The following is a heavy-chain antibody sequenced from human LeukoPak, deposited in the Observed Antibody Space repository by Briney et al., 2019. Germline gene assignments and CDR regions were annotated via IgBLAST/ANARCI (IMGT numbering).Heavy chain of an antibody. CDR3: AKGAITMVRGVIIRTANGPPHFDY. Sequence: GGSLRLSCAASGFTFSSYGMSWVRQAPGKGLEWVSAISGSGGSTYYADSVKGRFTISRDNSKNTLYLQMNSLRAEDTAVYYCAKGAITMVRGVIIRTANGPPHFDYWGQGTLVTVSS. V-gene: IGHV3-23*01. D-gene: IGHD3-10*01. J-gene: IGHJ4*02. CDR1: GFTFSSYG. CDR2: ISGSGGST.